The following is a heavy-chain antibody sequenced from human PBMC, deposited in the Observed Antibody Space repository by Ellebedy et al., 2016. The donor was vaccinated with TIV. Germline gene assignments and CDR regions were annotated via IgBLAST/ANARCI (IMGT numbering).Heavy chain of an antibody. CDR2: IYHSGST. D-gene: IGHD2-15*01. CDR3: ARLDLRGYHIDV. V-gene: IGHV4-4*02. CDR1: GGSISSNNW. Sequence: SETLSLTCAVSGGSISSNNWWSWVRPPPGKGLEWIGEIYHSGSTNYNPSLKSRVTMSVDKSKKQFSLKLASVTAADTALYYCARLDLRGYHIDVWGKGTTVTVSS. J-gene: IGHJ6*03.